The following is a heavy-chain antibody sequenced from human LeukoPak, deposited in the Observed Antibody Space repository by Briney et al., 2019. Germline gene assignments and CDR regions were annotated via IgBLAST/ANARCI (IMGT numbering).Heavy chain of an antibody. V-gene: IGHV1-8*01. CDR1: GYTFTSYD. D-gene: IGHD3-10*01. CDR3: ARKELLWFGESSYCYFGMDV. J-gene: IGHJ6*02. Sequence: ASVKVSCKASGYTFTSYDINWVRHATGQGLEWMGWMNPNSGNTGYAQKFQGRVTMTRNTSISTAYMELSSLRSEDTAVYYCARKELLWFGESSYCYFGMDVWGQGTTVAAAS. CDR2: MNPNSGNT.